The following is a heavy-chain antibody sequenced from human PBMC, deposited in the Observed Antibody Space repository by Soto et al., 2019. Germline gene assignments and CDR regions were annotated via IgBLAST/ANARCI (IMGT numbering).Heavy chain of an antibody. CDR1: GFTFSSYA. Sequence: GGSLRLSCAASGFTFSSYAMSWVRQAPGKGLEWVSAISGSGGSTYYADSVKGRFTISRDNSKNTLYLQMNSLRAEDTAVYYCAKFPGNSGWYSPLDYWGQGTLVTLSS. D-gene: IGHD6-19*01. J-gene: IGHJ4*02. V-gene: IGHV3-23*01. CDR2: ISGSGGST. CDR3: AKFPGNSGWYSPLDY.